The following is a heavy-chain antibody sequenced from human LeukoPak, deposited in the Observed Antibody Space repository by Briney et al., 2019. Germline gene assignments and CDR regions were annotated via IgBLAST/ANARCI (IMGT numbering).Heavy chain of an antibody. V-gene: IGHV3-7*01. CDR3: AREGVTPYFDY. J-gene: IGHJ4*02. CDR1: GFTFSSYW. D-gene: IGHD5-18*01. CDR2: IKQDGSEK. Sequence: GGSLRLSCAASGFTFSSYWMSWVRQAPGKGLEWVANIKQDGSEKYYVDSVKGRFTISRDNAKNSLYLQMNSLRGEDTAVYYCAREGVTPYFDYWGQGTLVTVSS.